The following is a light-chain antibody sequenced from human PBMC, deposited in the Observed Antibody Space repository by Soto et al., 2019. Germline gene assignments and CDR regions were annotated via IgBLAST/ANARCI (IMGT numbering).Light chain of an antibody. CDR2: EGS. CDR1: SSDVGSYNL. V-gene: IGLV2-23*01. Sequence: QSALTQPASVSGSPGQSITISCTVTSSDVGSYNLVSWYQQHPGKAPKLMIYEGSKRPSGVSNRFSGSKSGNTASLTISGLQDEDEADYYCCSYAGSSTYVFGNGTKVTVL. J-gene: IGLJ1*01. CDR3: CSYAGSSTYV.